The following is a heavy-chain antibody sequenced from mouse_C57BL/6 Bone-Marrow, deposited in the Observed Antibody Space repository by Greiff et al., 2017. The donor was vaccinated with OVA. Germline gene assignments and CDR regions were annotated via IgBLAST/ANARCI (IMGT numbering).Heavy chain of an antibody. Sequence: EVKLVESGGGLVKPGGSLKLSCAASGFTFSDYGMHWVRQAPEKGLEWVAYISSGSSTIYYADTVKGRFTISRDHAKNTLFLQMTSLRSEDTAMYYCASLLYYGSSYDWYFDVWGTGTTVTVSS. CDR1: GFTFSDYG. CDR2: ISSGSSTI. J-gene: IGHJ1*03. D-gene: IGHD1-1*01. CDR3: ASLLYYGSSYDWYFDV. V-gene: IGHV5-17*01.